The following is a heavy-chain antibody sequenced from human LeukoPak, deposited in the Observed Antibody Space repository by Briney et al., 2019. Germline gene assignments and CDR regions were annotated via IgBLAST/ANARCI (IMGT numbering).Heavy chain of an antibody. V-gene: IGHV3-64*04. Sequence: GGSLRLSCSASGFTFSSYAMHWVRQAPGKGLEYVSAISSNGGSTYYADSVKGRFTISRDNAKNSLYLQMNSLRAEDTAVYYCARDRADYGEDAFDIWGQGTMVTVSS. D-gene: IGHD4-17*01. J-gene: IGHJ3*02. CDR2: ISSNGGST. CDR3: ARDRADYGEDAFDI. CDR1: GFTFSSYA.